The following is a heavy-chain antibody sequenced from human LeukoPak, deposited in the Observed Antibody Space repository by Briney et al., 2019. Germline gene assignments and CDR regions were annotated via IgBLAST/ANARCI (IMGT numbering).Heavy chain of an antibody. CDR1: GYTFTSYA. CDR2: INAGNGNP. CDR3: ARAQGSGSYLQSQGDDAFDI. Sequence: GASVKVSCKASGYTFTSYAMHWVRQAAGQRLEWMGWINAGNGNPKYSQEFQGRVTITRDTSASTAYMELSRLRSDDTAVYYCARAQGSGSYLQSQGDDAFDIWGQGTMVTVSS. J-gene: IGHJ3*02. V-gene: IGHV1-3*01. D-gene: IGHD1-26*01.